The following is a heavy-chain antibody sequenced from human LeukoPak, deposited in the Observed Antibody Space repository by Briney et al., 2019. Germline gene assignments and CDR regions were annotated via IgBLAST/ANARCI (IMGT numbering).Heavy chain of an antibody. CDR2: MYYTGIT. D-gene: IGHD3-22*01. Sequence: PSETLSLTCTVSGGSISSYYWSWIRQPPGKGLEWIGYMYYTGITNYNPSLKSRVTISVDRSKNQFSLRLSSVTAADTAVYYCAREWAVGDSSGSIDYWGQGTLVTVSS. CDR1: GGSISSYY. J-gene: IGHJ4*02. V-gene: IGHV4-59*01. CDR3: AREWAVGDSSGSIDY.